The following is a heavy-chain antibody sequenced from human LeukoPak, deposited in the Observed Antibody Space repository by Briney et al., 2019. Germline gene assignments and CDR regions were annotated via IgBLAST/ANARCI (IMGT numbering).Heavy chain of an antibody. Sequence: GGSLRLSCAASGFTFSSYAMTWVRQAPGKGLEWVSAIGGSGGNTYYADSVKGRFTIPRDNSKNTLYLQMNSLKAEDTAVYYCAKNGGDSYGTGHFDYWGQGALVTVSS. V-gene: IGHV3-23*01. CDR1: GFTFSSYA. CDR2: IGGSGGNT. D-gene: IGHD5-18*01. CDR3: AKNGGDSYGTGHFDY. J-gene: IGHJ4*02.